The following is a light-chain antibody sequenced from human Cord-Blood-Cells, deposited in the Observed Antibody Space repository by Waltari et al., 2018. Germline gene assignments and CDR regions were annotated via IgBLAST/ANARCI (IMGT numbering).Light chain of an antibody. CDR2: GAS. J-gene: IGKJ2*01. Sequence: EIVMTHTPASLSVSPGERATLSCRDSQSVRSNSAWYQQKPGQAPRLPIYGASTRATGIPARFSGSGSGTEFTRTISSLQSEDFAVEYWQQYNNWPPYTFGQGTKLEIK. CDR3: QQYNNWPPYT. V-gene: IGKV3-15*01. CDR1: QSVRSN.